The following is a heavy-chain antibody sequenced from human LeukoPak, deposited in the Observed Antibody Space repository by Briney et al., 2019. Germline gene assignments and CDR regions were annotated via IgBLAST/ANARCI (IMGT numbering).Heavy chain of an antibody. V-gene: IGHV3-21*01. J-gene: IGHJ6*03. Sequence: PGGSLRLSCAASGFTFSSYSMNWVRQAPGKGLEWVSSISSSSSYIYYADSVKGRFTISRDNAKNSLYLQMNSLRAEDTAVYYCARDSRRFLESYYYYYYMDVWGKGTTVTVSS. CDR3: ARDSRRFLESYYYYYYMDV. CDR2: ISSSSSYI. CDR1: GFTFSSYS. D-gene: IGHD3-3*01.